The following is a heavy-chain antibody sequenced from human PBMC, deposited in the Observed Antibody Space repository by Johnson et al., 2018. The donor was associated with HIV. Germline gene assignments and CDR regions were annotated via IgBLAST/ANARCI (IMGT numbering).Heavy chain of an antibody. D-gene: IGHD3-22*01. V-gene: IGHV3-66*01. CDR2: IYSGGST. Sequence: VQLVESGGGLVKPGGSLRLSCAASGFTFSDYYMSWIRQAPGKGLEWVSVIYSGGSTYYADSVKGRFTISRDNSKNSLYLQMNSLRAEDTALYYCAGRFYYDSSGYYSAAFDIWGQGTMVTVSS. CDR3: AGRFYYDSSGYYSAAFDI. CDR1: GFTFSDYY. J-gene: IGHJ3*02.